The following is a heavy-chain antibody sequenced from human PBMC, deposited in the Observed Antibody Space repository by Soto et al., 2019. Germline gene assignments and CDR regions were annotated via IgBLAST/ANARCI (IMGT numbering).Heavy chain of an antibody. D-gene: IGHD2-15*01. Sequence: QVQLVQSGAEVKKPGASVKVSCKASGYTFTSYGISWVRQAPGQGLEWMGWISAYNGNTNYAQKLQGRVIMTTDTSTSTAYMELRSLRSDDTAVYYCARGSGYCSGGSCRSTTFDIWGQGTMVTVSS. CDR2: ISAYNGNT. J-gene: IGHJ3*02. V-gene: IGHV1-18*01. CDR3: ARGSGYCSGGSCRSTTFDI. CDR1: GYTFTSYG.